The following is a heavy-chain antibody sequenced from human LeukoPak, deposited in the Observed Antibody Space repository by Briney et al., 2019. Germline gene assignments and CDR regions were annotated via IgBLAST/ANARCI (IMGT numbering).Heavy chain of an antibody. Sequence: SETLSLTCAVYGGSFSGYYWSWIRQPPGKGLEWIGEINHSGSTNYNPSLKSRVTISVDTSKNQFSLKLSSVTAADTAVYYCAREVFGYWGQGTLVTVSS. CDR2: INHSGST. J-gene: IGHJ4*02. V-gene: IGHV4-34*01. CDR3: AREVFGY. CDR1: GGSFSGYY.